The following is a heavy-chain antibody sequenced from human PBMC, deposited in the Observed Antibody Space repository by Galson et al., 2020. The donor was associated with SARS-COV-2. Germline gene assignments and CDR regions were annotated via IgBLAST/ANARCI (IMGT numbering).Heavy chain of an antibody. CDR1: GFSFSYRA. Sequence: GESLKISCSASGFSFSYRAMHWVRQAPGKGLEYVSAITYNGDRTYYADSVEGRFTISRDNSKNTLYLQMSNLRPEDTAVYYCVKSQAYSFTSFDYWGQGTLVTVSS. CDR2: ITYNGDRT. V-gene: IGHV3-64D*06. J-gene: IGHJ4*02. D-gene: IGHD5-18*01. CDR3: VKSQAYSFTSFDY.